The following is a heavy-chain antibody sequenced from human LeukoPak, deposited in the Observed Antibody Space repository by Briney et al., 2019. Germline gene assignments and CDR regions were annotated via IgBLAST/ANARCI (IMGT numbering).Heavy chain of an antibody. V-gene: IGHV4-4*07. J-gene: IGHJ6*02. CDR3: ARDWAYYDFWSGYPPYYGMDV. CDR1: GGSISSYY. CDR2: IYTSGST. Sequence: PSETLSLTCTVSGGSISSYYWSWIRQPAGKGLEWIGRIYTSGSTNYNPSLKSRVTMSVDTSKNQFSLKLSSVTAADTAVYYCARDWAYYDFWSGYPPYYGMDVWGQGTTVTVSS. D-gene: IGHD3-3*01.